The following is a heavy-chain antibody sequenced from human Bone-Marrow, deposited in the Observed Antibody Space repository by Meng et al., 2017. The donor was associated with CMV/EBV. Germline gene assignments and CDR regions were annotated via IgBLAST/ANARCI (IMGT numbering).Heavy chain of an antibody. CDR1: GFTFSSNY. Sequence: GESLKISCAASGFTFSSNYMSWVRQAPGKGLEWVSVIYSSGSTYYADYVQGRFTIYRDNSKNTLYLQMNSLKDEDTDVYYFARERSSTGIDWGQGTLVTVTS. D-gene: IGHD6-13*01. J-gene: IGHJ4*02. V-gene: IGHV3-66*01. CDR2: IYSSGST. CDR3: ARERSSTGID.